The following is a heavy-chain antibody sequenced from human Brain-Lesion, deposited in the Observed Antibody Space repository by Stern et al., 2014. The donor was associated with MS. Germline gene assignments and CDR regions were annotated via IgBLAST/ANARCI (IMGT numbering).Heavy chain of an antibody. CDR3: ARGRVVPGFQYYATDV. D-gene: IGHD2-2*01. CDR2: IFNSGST. Sequence: VQLVESDPGLVKPSQTLSLSCTVSGGSISSGGYYWSWIRQPAGKGLEWIGRIFNSGSTSYNPSLKSRVTISIDTSKNQFPLRLNSMTAADTAVYYCARGRVVPGFQYYATDVWGQGTTVIVSS. V-gene: IGHV4-61*02. CDR1: GGSISSGGYY. J-gene: IGHJ6*02.